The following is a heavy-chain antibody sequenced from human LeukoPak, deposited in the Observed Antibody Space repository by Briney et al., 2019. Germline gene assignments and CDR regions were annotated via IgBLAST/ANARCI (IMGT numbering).Heavy chain of an antibody. Sequence: GGSLRLSCAASGFTFSSYAMSWVRQAPGKGLEWVSAISGSGGSTYYADSVKGRFTISRDNSKNTLYLQMPSLRAEDTAVYYCASVGDGSSWRFDYWGQGTLVTVSS. CDR3: ASVGDGSSWRFDY. D-gene: IGHD6-13*01. V-gene: IGHV3-23*01. J-gene: IGHJ4*02. CDR1: GFTFSSYA. CDR2: ISGSGGST.